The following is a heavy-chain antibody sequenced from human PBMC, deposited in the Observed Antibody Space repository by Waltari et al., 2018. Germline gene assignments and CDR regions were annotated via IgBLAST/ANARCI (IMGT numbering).Heavy chain of an antibody. CDR3: AKAGGIYNYPLDP. J-gene: IGHJ5*02. D-gene: IGHD1-26*01. V-gene: IGHV3-30*18. CDR2: MSSDGSGK. Sequence: QVEESGGGVVQPGGSLRLSCVASGYPFNNYGMHWVRQAPGKGVEWLAVMSSDGSGKYDADSVKGRFTMSRDNSKNMVYLQMNSLRPEDTAVYYCAKAGGIYNYPLDPWGQGTLVTVSS. CDR1: GYPFNNYG.